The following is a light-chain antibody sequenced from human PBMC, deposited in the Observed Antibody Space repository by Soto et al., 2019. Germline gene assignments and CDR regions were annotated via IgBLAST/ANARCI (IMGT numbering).Light chain of an antibody. CDR3: QQYNNWPPGT. CDR1: QSVSSN. Sequence: EILMTQSAATLSVSPGERATLSCRASQSVSSNLAWYQQKPGQAPRLLIYGASTRATGIPARFSGSGSGTEFTLTISSLQSEDFAVYYCQQYNNWPPGTFGQGTKVDI. J-gene: IGKJ1*01. CDR2: GAS. V-gene: IGKV3-15*01.